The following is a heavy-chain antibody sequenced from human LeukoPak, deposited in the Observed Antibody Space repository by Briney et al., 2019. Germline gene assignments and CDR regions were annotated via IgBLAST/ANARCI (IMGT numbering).Heavy chain of an antibody. D-gene: IGHD6-19*01. J-gene: IGHJ4*02. Sequence: ASVKVSCKASGYTFTSYYMHWVRQAPGQGLKGLGIINPSGVCTSNAQKFQGRVTMTRDTSTSTVYMELSSLRSEDTAVYYCARRAIAVAAPFDYWGQGTLVTVSS. CDR1: GYTFTSYY. CDR2: INPSGVCT. V-gene: IGHV1-46*01. CDR3: ARRAIAVAAPFDY.